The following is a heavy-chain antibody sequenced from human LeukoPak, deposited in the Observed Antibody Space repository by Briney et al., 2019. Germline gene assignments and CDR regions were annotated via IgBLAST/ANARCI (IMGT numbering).Heavy chain of an antibody. V-gene: IGHV3-53*01. CDR2: IYSGGST. Sequence: GGSLRLSCAASGFTFSSYTMTWVRQAPGKGLEWVSVIYSGGSTYYADSVKGRFTISRDNSKNTLYLQMNSLRAEDTAVYYCARAGDYWGQGTLVTVSS. CDR3: ARAGDY. CDR1: GFTFSSYT. J-gene: IGHJ4*02.